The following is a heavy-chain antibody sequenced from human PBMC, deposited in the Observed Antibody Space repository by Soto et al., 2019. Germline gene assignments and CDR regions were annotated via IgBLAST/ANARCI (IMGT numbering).Heavy chain of an antibody. CDR2: ISAYNGNT. D-gene: IGHD6-19*01. J-gene: IGHJ5*02. Sequence: ASVKVSCKASGYTFTSYVISWVRQAPGQGPEWMGWISAYNGNTNYAQKLQGRVTMTTDTSTSTAYMELRSLRSDDTAVYYCARTGVVAGYNWFDPWGQGTLVTVSS. CDR3: ARTGVVAGYNWFDP. V-gene: IGHV1-18*01. CDR1: GYTFTSYV.